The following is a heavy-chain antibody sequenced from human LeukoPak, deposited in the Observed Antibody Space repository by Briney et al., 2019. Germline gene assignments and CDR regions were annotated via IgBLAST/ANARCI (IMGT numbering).Heavy chain of an antibody. CDR1: GGSISSSSYY. V-gene: IGHV4-39*07. Sequence: SETLSLTCTVSGGSISSSSYYWGWIRQPAGKGLEWIGRMFYSGNTDYNPSLKSRLTTPIDTSKNQFSLKLSSVTAADTAVYYCARDWELQAGVIAFDIWGQGTMVTVSS. D-gene: IGHD1-26*01. J-gene: IGHJ3*02. CDR3: ARDWELQAGVIAFDI. CDR2: MFYSGNT.